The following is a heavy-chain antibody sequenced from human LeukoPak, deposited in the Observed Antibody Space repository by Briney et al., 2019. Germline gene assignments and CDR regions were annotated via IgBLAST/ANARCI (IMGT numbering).Heavy chain of an antibody. V-gene: IGHV3-7*01. CDR3: ARVPDVEMATISYYFDY. D-gene: IGHD5-24*01. J-gene: IGHJ4*02. Sequence: GSLRLSCAASGFTFSHSWMTWVRQAPGKGLEWVANINPDGSYMYCVESVRGRFIISRDNAKNSLYLQMNSLRAEDTAVYYCARVPDVEMATISYYFDYWGQGTLVTVSS. CDR1: GFTFSHSW. CDR2: INPDGSYM.